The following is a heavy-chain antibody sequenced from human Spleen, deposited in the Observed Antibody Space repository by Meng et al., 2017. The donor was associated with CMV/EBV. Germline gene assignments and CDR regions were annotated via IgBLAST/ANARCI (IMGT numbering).Heavy chain of an antibody. J-gene: IGHJ4*02. CDR2: IKQDGGEE. V-gene: IGHV3-7*01. CDR3: ARIGYSSSSFDY. CDR1: GFTFSNAW. D-gene: IGHD6-6*01. Sequence: GGSLRLSCAASGFTFSNAWMSWVRQAPGKGLEWVANIKQDGGEEHYVAALKGRFTISRDNARNLVSLQMSSLRVDDTAVYYCARIGYSSSSFDYWGQGTLVTVSS.